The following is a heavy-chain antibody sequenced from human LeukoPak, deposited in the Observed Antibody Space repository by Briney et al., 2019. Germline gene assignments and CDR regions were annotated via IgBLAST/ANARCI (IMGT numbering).Heavy chain of an antibody. CDR3: ARVDYYGSGSYGPTFDY. Sequence: SETLSLTCTVSGGSISSYYWSWIRQPPGKGLEWIGYIYYSGSTNYNPSLKSRVTISVDTSKNQFSLKLSSVTAADTAVYYCARVDYYGSGSYGPTFDYWGQGTLVTVSS. J-gene: IGHJ4*02. CDR1: GGSISSYY. CDR2: IYYSGST. D-gene: IGHD3-10*01. V-gene: IGHV4-59*01.